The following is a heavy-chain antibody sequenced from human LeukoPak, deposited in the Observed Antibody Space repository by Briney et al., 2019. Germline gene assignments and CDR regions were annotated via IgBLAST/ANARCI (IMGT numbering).Heavy chain of an antibody. Sequence: PGGSLRLSCAASGFTFSSYSMSWVRQAPGKGLEWVSSISSSSSYIYYADSVKGRFTISRDNAKNSLYLQMNSLRAEDTAVYYCARDAHIVVVPAAPGGFDPWGQGTLVTVSS. CDR3: ARDAHIVVVPAAPGGFDP. CDR2: ISSSSSYI. CDR1: GFTFSSYS. V-gene: IGHV3-21*01. J-gene: IGHJ5*02. D-gene: IGHD2-2*01.